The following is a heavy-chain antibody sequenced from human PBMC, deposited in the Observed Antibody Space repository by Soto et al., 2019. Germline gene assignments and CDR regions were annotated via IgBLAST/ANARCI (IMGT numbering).Heavy chain of an antibody. J-gene: IGHJ4*02. V-gene: IGHV4-31*02. D-gene: IGHD4-17*01. Sequence: TFETLSLRWSVSGGSSGGGGCYWSRIRQHPGKGLEWIGYIYYSGSTYYNTALKSRVTISVDTSKNQFSINLSSVTAAETAVYYCASSPEYYGEWFDYWGQGTLVTFSS. CDR3: ASSPEYYGEWFDY. CDR2: IYYSGST. CDR1: GGSSGGGGCY.